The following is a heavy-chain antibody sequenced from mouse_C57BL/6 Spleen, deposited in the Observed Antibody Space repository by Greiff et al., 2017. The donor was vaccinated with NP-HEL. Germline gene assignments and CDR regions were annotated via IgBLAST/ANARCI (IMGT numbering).Heavy chain of an antibody. D-gene: IGHD2-4*01. J-gene: IGHJ4*01. Sequence: VQLQQPGAELVKPGASVKLSCKASGYTFTSYWMHWVKQRPGQGLEWIGMIHPNSGSTNYNEKFKSKATLTVDKSSSTAYMQLSSLTSEDSAVYYGARDYDPDGAMDYWGQGTSVTVSA. V-gene: IGHV1-64*01. CDR2: IHPNSGST. CDR1: GYTFTSYW. CDR3: ARDYDPDGAMDY.